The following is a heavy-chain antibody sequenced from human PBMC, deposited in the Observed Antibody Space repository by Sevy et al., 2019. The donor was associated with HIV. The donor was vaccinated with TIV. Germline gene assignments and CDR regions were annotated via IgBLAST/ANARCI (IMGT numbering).Heavy chain of an antibody. CDR1: GYTLTELS. D-gene: IGHD3-10*01. CDR3: ATAAKPPRRVVRGVIKRWYFDY. CDR2: FDPEDGET. V-gene: IGHV1-24*01. J-gene: IGHJ4*02. Sequence: ASVKVSCKVSGYTLTELSMHWVRQAPGKGLEWMGGFDPEDGETIYAQKFQGRVTMTEDTFTDTAYMELSSLGSEDTAVYYCATAAKPPRRVVRGVIKRWYFDYWGQGTLVTVSS.